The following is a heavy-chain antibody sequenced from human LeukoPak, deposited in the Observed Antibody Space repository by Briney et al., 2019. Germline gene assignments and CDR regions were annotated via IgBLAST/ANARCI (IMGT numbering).Heavy chain of an antibody. CDR1: VVTFSSYE. CDR2: ISSSGSTI. V-gene: IGHV3-48*03. Sequence: GGSLRLSCAASVVTFSSYEIIWVRQAPGKGLEWVSYISSSGSTIFYADSVKGRFTISIDNAKNSVYLQMNSLRADDTAVYSCAREGSYYFDYWGQGTLVTVSS. CDR3: AREGSYYFDY. D-gene: IGHD1-26*01. J-gene: IGHJ4*02.